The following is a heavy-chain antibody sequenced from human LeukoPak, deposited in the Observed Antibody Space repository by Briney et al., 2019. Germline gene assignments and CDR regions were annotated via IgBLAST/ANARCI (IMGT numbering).Heavy chain of an antibody. J-gene: IGHJ4*02. CDR2: IFSGGGT. CDR3: ARRHLTSGSIDY. V-gene: IGHV3-53*01. Sequence: GGSLRLSCAASGFTVSNNYMNWVRQAPGKGLEWVSNIFSGGGTHYADSVKGRFTISRDNSKNTVYLQMNSLRAEDTAMYYCARRHLTSGSIDYWGQGTLVTVSS. CDR1: GFTVSNNY.